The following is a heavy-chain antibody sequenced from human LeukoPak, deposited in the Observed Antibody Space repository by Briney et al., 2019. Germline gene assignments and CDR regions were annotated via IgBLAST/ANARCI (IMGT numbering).Heavy chain of an antibody. V-gene: IGHV3-74*01. CDR2: INSDGSST. D-gene: IGHD1-1*01. J-gene: IGHJ4*02. CDR1: GFTFSSYW. CDR3: ARDNTGGGLDY. Sequence: PGGSLTLPCAARGFTFSSYWMHWVRQAPGKGLAGVARINSDGSSTSYAHSVKGRFTISRDTAKNTLYLQMNSLRAEDTAVYYCARDNTGGGLDYWGQGTMVTVSS.